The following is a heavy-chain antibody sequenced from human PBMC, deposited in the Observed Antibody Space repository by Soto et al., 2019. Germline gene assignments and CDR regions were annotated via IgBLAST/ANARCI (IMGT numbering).Heavy chain of an antibody. J-gene: IGHJ4*02. CDR1: GFTFSSYW. Sequence: GGSLRLSCAASGFTFSSYWMHWVRQAPGKGLVWISRINSDGSSTSYADSVKGRFTISGDNAKNTLYLQMNSLRAEDTAVYYCARDNLDYYDSSGSTLDYWGQGTLVTVSS. D-gene: IGHD3-22*01. CDR2: INSDGSST. V-gene: IGHV3-74*01. CDR3: ARDNLDYYDSSGSTLDY.